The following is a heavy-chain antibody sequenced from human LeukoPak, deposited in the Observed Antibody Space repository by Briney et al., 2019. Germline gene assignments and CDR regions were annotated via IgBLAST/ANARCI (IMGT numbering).Heavy chain of an antibody. J-gene: IGHJ4*02. D-gene: IGHD1-26*01. V-gene: IGHV3-53*01. CDR3: ARVLSGSYFSY. CDR1: GFTVSSNY. Sequence: GGSLRLSCAASGFTVSSNYMSWVRQAPGKGLEWVSVIYSGGSTYYADSVKGRFTISRDNSKNTLYLQMNSLRAEDTAVYYCARVLSGSYFSYWAREPWSPSPQ. CDR2: IYSGGST.